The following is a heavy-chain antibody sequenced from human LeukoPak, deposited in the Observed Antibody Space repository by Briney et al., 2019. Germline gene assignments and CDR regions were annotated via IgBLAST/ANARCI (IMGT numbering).Heavy chain of an antibody. V-gene: IGHV3-33*01. CDR2: IWYDGSNK. Sequence: GGSLRLSCAASGFTFSSYGMDWVRQAPGRGLEWVAAIWYDGSNKHYADSVKGRFTISRDNSKNTLYLQMNSLRAEDTAVYYCAREYYYDSSLAFDIWGQGTMVTVSS. D-gene: IGHD3-22*01. CDR1: GFTFSSYG. J-gene: IGHJ3*02. CDR3: AREYYYDSSLAFDI.